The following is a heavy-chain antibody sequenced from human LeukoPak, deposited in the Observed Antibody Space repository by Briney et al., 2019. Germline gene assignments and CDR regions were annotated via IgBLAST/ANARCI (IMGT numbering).Heavy chain of an antibody. V-gene: IGHV1-2*02. J-gene: IGHJ4*02. D-gene: IGHD3-22*01. CDR3: ARGYYYDTRPDY. CDR1: GYTFTDYY. Sequence: ASVKVSCKASGYTFTDYYMHWVRQAPGQGLEWMGWISRHSGGTNYAQKFQDRVTITRDSSINTAYMELSSLRSDDTAVYYCARGYYYDTRPDYWGQGTLVTVSS. CDR2: ISRHSGGT.